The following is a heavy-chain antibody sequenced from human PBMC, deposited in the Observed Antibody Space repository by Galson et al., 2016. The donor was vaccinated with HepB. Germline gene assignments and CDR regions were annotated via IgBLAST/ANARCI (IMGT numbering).Heavy chain of an antibody. D-gene: IGHD6-19*01. V-gene: IGHV3-21*01. Sequence: SLRLSCAASGFTFRAYTMNWVRQAPGKGLQWVSSISSGSRHISNADSLKGRFSISRDNSKNSLYLQMNSLRVDDTAVYYCARDRRGSGWYNDYWGQGTLVIVSS. CDR1: GFTFRAYT. J-gene: IGHJ4*02. CDR2: ISSGSRHI. CDR3: ARDRRGSGWYNDY.